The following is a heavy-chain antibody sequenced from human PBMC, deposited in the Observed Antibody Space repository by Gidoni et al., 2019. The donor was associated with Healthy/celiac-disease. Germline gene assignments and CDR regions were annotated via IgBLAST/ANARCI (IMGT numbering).Heavy chain of an antibody. CDR3: ARRRGAAGFDY. Sequence: QVQLQQWGAGLLKPSETLSLTCAVYGGSFSGYYWSWIRQPPGKGLEWIGEINHSGSTNYNPSLKSRVTISVDTSKNQFSLKLSSVTAADTAVYYCARRRGAAGFDYWGQGTLVTVSS. J-gene: IGHJ4*02. CDR1: GGSFSGYY. D-gene: IGHD6-13*01. V-gene: IGHV4-34*01. CDR2: INHSGST.